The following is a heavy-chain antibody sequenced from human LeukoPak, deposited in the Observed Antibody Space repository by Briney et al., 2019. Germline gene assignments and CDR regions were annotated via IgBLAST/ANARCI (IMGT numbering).Heavy chain of an antibody. Sequence: ASVKVSCKASGGTFSSYAISWVRPAPGQGLEWMGGIIPIFGTANYAQKFQGRVTITTDESTSTAYMELSSLRSEDTAVYYYARARFLEWLNWFDPWGQGTLVTVSS. V-gene: IGHV1-69*05. CDR3: ARARFLEWLNWFDP. D-gene: IGHD3-3*01. J-gene: IGHJ5*02. CDR2: IIPIFGTA. CDR1: GGTFSSYA.